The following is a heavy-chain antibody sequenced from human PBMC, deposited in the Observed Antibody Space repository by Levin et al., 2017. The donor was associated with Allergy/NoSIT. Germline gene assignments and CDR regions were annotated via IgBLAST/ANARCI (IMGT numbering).Heavy chain of an antibody. Sequence: GSLRLSCTVSGGSISIFYWSWIRQPPGKGLEWIGYIHSSGRTNYNPSLKSRVTTSVDTSKNQFSLKLNSVTSADTAVYFCARDTGGFAFDIWGQGSLVTVSS. J-gene: IGHJ3*02. CDR2: IHSSGRT. CDR1: GGSISIFY. D-gene: IGHD1-26*01. CDR3: ARDTGGFAFDI. V-gene: IGHV4-59*01.